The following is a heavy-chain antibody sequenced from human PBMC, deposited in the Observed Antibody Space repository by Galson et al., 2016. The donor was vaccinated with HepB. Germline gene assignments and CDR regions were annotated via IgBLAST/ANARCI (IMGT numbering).Heavy chain of an antibody. V-gene: IGHV3-23*01. J-gene: IGHJ4*02. Sequence: SLRLSCAASGFTFSSYAMTWVRQAPGEGLEWVSSISGSGSTYYADSVKGRFTISRDNSKNTLYLQMNNLRVEDTAVFYCAKGHAANPGAPRVDYWGRGTLVTVSS. D-gene: IGHD1-26*01. CDR3: AKGHAANPGAPRVDY. CDR1: GFTFSSYA. CDR2: ISGSGST.